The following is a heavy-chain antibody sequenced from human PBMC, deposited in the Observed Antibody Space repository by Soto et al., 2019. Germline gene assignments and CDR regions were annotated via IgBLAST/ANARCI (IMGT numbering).Heavy chain of an antibody. CDR3: ARFPRWFDP. J-gene: IGHJ5*02. CDR1: GGSFSGYY. CDR2: IDHTGST. Sequence: QVQLQQWGAGLLKPSETLSLTCAVYGGSFSGYYWSWIRQPPGKGLEWIGEIDHTGSTTYNPSLKSRVTISVDTSNNPFSRQLGSVTAADTAVYYCARFPRWFDPWGQGTLVTVSS. V-gene: IGHV4-34*01.